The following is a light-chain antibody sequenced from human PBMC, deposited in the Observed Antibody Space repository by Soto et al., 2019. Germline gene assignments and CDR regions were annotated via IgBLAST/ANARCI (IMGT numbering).Light chain of an antibody. Sequence: QSALTQPPSASGSPGQSVAISCTGTSRDVGAYNYVSWYQQHPGKAPKLLIYEVNKRPSGVPDRFSGSKSGNTASLTVSGLQAEDEADYYCSSFAASPVFGGGTKLTVL. V-gene: IGLV2-8*01. CDR1: SRDVGAYNY. CDR2: EVN. J-gene: IGLJ3*02. CDR3: SSFAASPV.